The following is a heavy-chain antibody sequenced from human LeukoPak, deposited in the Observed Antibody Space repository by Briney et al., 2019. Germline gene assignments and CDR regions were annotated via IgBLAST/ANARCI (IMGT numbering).Heavy chain of an antibody. CDR1: GGSISSYY. V-gene: IGHV4-4*07. J-gene: IGHJ3*02. D-gene: IGHD1-26*01. Sequence: SETLSLTCTVSGGSISSYYWSWIRQPAGKGLEWIGRIYTSGSTNYNPSLKSRVTMSVVTSKNQFSLKLSSVPAADTAVYYCASDRGSYGAFDIWGQGTMVTVSS. CDR2: IYTSGST. CDR3: ASDRGSYGAFDI.